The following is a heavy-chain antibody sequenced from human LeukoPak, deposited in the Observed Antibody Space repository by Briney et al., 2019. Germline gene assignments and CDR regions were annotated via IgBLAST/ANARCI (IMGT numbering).Heavy chain of an antibody. CDR2: IYPGDSDT. CDR1: CSSFTSYW. D-gene: IGHD2-15*01. CDR3: ASCRGQFCVADV. V-gene: IGHV5-51*01. Sequence: GESLKISCNGSCSSFTSYWIGWGRPMAEKGLEWVGIIYPGDSDTRYSPSFQGQVTISADKSISTAYLQWSSLKASDTAMYYCASCRGQFCVADVWGKGTTVTVSS. J-gene: IGHJ6*04.